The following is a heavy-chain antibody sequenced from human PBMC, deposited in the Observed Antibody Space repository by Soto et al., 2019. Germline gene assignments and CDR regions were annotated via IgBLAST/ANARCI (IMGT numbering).Heavy chain of an antibody. Sequence: ASVKVSCKASGYTFTSYGISWVRQAPGQGLEWMGWISAYNGNTNYAQKLQGRVTMTTDTSTSTAYVELRSLRSDDTAVYYCAYPGKSGYYYYGLDVWGQGTTVTVSS. CDR2: ISAYNGNT. CDR1: GYTFTSYG. D-gene: IGHD6-13*01. J-gene: IGHJ6*02. V-gene: IGHV1-18*01. CDR3: AYPGKSGYYYYGLDV.